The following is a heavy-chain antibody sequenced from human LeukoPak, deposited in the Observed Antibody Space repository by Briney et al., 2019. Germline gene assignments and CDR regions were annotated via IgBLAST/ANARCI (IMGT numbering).Heavy chain of an antibody. Sequence: GGSLRLSCAASGFTLTSYEMNWVRQAPGKGLEWVSYISSSGSTIYYADSVEGRFTISRDNAKNSLYLQMNSLRAEDTAVYYCARGPDWSGSYWGQGTLVTVSS. CDR2: ISSSGSTI. J-gene: IGHJ4*02. CDR3: ARGPDWSGSY. CDR1: GFTLTSYE. V-gene: IGHV3-48*03. D-gene: IGHD3-3*01.